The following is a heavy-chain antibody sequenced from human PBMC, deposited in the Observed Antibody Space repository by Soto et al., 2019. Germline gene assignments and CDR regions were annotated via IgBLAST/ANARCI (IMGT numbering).Heavy chain of an antibody. Sequence: SETLSLTCTVSGGSISSSSYYWGWIRQPPGKGLEWIGSIYYSGSTYYNPSLKSRVTISVDTSKNQFSLKLSSVTAADTAVYYCAGEDTAMVTRYGMDVWVQGTTVT. CDR3: AGEDTAMVTRYGMDV. V-gene: IGHV4-39*02. CDR1: GGSISSSSYY. J-gene: IGHJ6*02. CDR2: IYYSGST. D-gene: IGHD5-18*01.